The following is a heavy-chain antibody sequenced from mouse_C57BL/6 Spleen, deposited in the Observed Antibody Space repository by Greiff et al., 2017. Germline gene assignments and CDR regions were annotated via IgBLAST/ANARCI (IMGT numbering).Heavy chain of an antibody. CDR3: ARHNYGSSYEWFAY. V-gene: IGHV5-6*01. D-gene: IGHD1-1*01. CDR1: GFTFSSYG. CDR2: ISSGGSYT. Sequence: EVQVVESGGDLVKPGGSLKLSCAASGFTFSSYGMSWVRQTPDKRLEWVATISSGGSYTYYPDSVKGRFTISRDNAKNTLYLQMSSLKSEDTAVYYCARHNYGSSYEWFAYWGQGTLVTVSA. J-gene: IGHJ3*01.